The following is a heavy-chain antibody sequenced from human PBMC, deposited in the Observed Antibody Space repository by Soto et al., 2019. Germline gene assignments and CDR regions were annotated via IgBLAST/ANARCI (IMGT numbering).Heavy chain of an antibody. CDR3: ARGKGFTFGGVIVIPGYFQH. Sequence: ASVKVSCKASGYTFTSYYMHWVRQAPGQRLEWMGIINPSGGSTSYAQKFQGRVTMTRDTSTSTVHMELSSLRSEDTAVYYCARGKGFTFGGVIVIPGYFQHWGQGTLVTVSS. CDR2: INPSGGST. CDR1: GYTFTSYY. J-gene: IGHJ1*01. D-gene: IGHD3-16*02. V-gene: IGHV1-46*01.